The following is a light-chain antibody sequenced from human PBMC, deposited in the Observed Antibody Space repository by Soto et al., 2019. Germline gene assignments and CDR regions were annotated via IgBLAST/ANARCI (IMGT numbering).Light chain of an antibody. J-gene: IGLJ1*01. CDR2: EVS. Sequence: QSALTQPPSASGSPGQSVTISCTGTSSDVGGYNYVSWYQQHPGKAPKLMIYEVSKRPSGVPDRFSGSKSGNTASLTVSGIQAADEADYYCSSYAGSNKNVFGTGTKLTVL. CDR1: SSDVGGYNY. CDR3: SSYAGSNKNV. V-gene: IGLV2-8*01.